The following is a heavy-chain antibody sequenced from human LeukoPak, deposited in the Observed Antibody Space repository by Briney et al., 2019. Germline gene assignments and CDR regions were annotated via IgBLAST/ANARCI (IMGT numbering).Heavy chain of an antibody. D-gene: IGHD6-13*01. CDR1: GGTFSSYA. CDR2: IIPIFGTA. CDR3: ARDPGIAAAGVRFDP. J-gene: IGHJ5*02. V-gene: IGHV1-69*06. Sequence: SVKVSCKASGGTFSSYAISWVRQAPGQGLEWMGGIIPIFGTANYAQKFQGRVTITADKSTSTAYMELSSLRSEDTAVYHCARDPGIAAAGVRFDPWGQGTLVTVSS.